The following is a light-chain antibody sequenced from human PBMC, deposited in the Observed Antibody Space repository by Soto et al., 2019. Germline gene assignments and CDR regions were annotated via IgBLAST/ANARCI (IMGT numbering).Light chain of an antibody. CDR2: EVS. CDR3: TSYTTSITWV. J-gene: IGLJ3*02. CDR1: SSDIGNYNY. Sequence: QSALTQPASVSGSPGQSITISCTGTSSDIGNYNYVSWYQQHPGKAPKLIISEVSNRPSGISNRFSGSKSGNTASLMISGLQAEDEADYYCTSYTTSITWVFGGGTQLTVL. V-gene: IGLV2-14*01.